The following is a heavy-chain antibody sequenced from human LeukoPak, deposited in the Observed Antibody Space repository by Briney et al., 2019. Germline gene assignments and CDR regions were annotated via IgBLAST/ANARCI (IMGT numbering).Heavy chain of an antibody. J-gene: IGHJ4*02. CDR1: RFTLSTYS. V-gene: IGHV3-48*04. Sequence: PGRTLRLSRAPSRFTLSTYSMNTVRRSPGKELEWVVYISTGGIYYADSVKGRFTLSRDNDKNSLYLQMNSLRAEDTAVYYCVRDHDWGFDYWGEGGLVSVSS. CDR3: VRDHDWGFDY. CDR2: ISTGGI. D-gene: IGHD3-9*01.